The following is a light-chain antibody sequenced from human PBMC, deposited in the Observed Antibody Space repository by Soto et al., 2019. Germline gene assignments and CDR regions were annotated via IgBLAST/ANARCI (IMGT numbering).Light chain of an antibody. CDR3: QQYNNWPIT. V-gene: IGKV3-15*01. J-gene: IGKJ5*01. CDR1: QSVSGD. CDR2: DAS. Sequence: IVLPQSPATLSVSPRERATLSFMASQSVSGDLAWYHHKPGQAPRLLIYDASTRALDTPARFAGSGSGTEFTLTISSLQSEDFAVYFCQQYNNWPITFGQGTRLEIK.